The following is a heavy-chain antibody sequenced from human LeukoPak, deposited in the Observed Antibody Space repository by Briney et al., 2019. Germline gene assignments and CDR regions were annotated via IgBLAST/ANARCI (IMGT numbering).Heavy chain of an antibody. D-gene: IGHD4-17*01. J-gene: IGHJ4*02. Sequence: GGSLRLSCAASGFIFDDYAMHWVRQAPGKGLEWVSGISWNSGSIGYADSVKGRFTISRDNAKNSLYLQMNSLRAEDTALYYCANGHGYWGQGTLVTVSS. V-gene: IGHV3-9*01. CDR3: ANGHGY. CDR2: ISWNSGSI. CDR1: GFIFDDYA.